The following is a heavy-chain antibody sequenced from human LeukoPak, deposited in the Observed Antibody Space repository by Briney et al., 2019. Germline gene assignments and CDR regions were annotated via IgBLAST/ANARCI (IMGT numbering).Heavy chain of an antibody. CDR3: ASTRAVWFGDPGYYGMDV. D-gene: IGHD3-10*01. CDR1: GFTFSSYG. J-gene: IGHJ6*04. Sequence: GGSLRLSCAASGFTFSSYGMHWVRQAPGKGLEWVAVIWYDGSNKYYADSVKGRFTISRDNYKNTLYLQMNSLRAEDTAVYYCASTRAVWFGDPGYYGMDVWGKGTTVTVSS. V-gene: IGHV3-33*01. CDR2: IWYDGSNK.